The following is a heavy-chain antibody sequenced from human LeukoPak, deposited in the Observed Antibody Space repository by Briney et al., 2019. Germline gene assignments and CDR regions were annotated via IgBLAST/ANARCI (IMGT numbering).Heavy chain of an antibody. CDR2: MNPHSGNT. J-gene: IGHJ5*02. CDR3: ARGKESDYGDYWFDP. Sequence: ASVKVSCKASGYTFTSYDINWVRQATGQGLEWMGGMNPHSGNTGYAQKFQGRVTMTRNNSISTAYMELSSLRSEDTAVYYCARGKESDYGDYWFDPWGQGTLVTVSS. CDR1: GYTFTSYD. D-gene: IGHD4-17*01. V-gene: IGHV1-8*01.